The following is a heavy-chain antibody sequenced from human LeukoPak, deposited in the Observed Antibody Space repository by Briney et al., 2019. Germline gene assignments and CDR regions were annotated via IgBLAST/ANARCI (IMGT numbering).Heavy chain of an antibody. D-gene: IGHD6-13*01. CDR3: AKDYSSSWYYFDY. Sequence: GGSLRLSCAASGFTFSSYWMNWVRQAPGKGLEWVSAISGSGDNTYYADSVKGRFTISRDTFKNTLYLHMNSLRAEDTAVYYCAKDYSSSWYYFDYWGQGTLVTVSS. J-gene: IGHJ4*02. CDR1: GFTFSSYW. CDR2: ISGSGDNT. V-gene: IGHV3-23*01.